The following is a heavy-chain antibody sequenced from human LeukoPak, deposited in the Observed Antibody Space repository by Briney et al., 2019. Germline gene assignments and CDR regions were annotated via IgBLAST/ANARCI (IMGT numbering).Heavy chain of an antibody. CDR1: GFSFISYG. CDR2: ISDDGRSK. V-gene: IGHV3-30*18. J-gene: IGHJ4*02. D-gene: IGHD4-17*01. Sequence: GGSLRLSCAASGFSFISYGMHWVRQAPGKGLEWVGVISDDGRSKDYADSVKGRFTISKDNSKDTLYLQMNSLRADDTAVYYCAKRPSDYGDYVSYFDYWGQGTLVTVSS. CDR3: AKRPSDYGDYVSYFDY.